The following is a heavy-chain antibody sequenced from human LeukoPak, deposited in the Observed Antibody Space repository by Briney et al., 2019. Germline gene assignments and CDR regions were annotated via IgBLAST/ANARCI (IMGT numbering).Heavy chain of an antibody. CDR2: IYYSGST. CDR3: ARRQRGHDGPWPFDI. V-gene: IGHV4-59*08. CDR1: GGSISSYY. Sequence: SETLSLTCTVSGGSISSYYWSWIRQPPGKGLEWIGYIYYSGSTNYNPSLKSRVTISVDTSKNQFSLKLTSMTAADTAVYYCARRQRGHDGPWPFDIWGQGTMVTVSS. J-gene: IGHJ3*02. D-gene: IGHD5-12*01.